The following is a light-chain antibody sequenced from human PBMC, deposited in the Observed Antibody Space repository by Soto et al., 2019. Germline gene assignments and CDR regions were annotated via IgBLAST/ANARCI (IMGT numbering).Light chain of an antibody. V-gene: IGKV3D-15*01. CDR1: QSVNTN. CDR3: QEYNDWPRYT. Sequence: EVVMTQSPPTLSVSPGETATLSCRASQSVNTNLAWYQQRPGQVPRLLIYGASTRVTGIPDRFSGSGSGTEFTLPISSLQSEDLAVYYCQEYNDWPRYTFGQGTKVDIK. CDR2: GAS. J-gene: IGKJ2*01.